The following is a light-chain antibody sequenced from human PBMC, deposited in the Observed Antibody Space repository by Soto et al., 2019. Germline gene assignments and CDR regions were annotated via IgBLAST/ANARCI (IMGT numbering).Light chain of an antibody. CDR3: LRYNAFSQT. CDR1: QSMNDW. Sequence: DIPMTQSPSTLSASVGDRVTITCRASQSMNDWLAWYQQKPGQAPKVLIYDASSLQSGVPSRFSGSGSGTEFTLTIDSLQPDDVATYYCLRYNAFSQTFGQGTKVEI. V-gene: IGKV1-5*01. J-gene: IGKJ1*01. CDR2: DAS.